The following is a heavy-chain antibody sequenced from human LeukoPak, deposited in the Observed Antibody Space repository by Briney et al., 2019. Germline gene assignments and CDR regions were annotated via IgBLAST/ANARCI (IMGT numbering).Heavy chain of an antibody. J-gene: IGHJ4*02. CDR1: GGSISSGNW. D-gene: IGHD4-17*01. CDR2: IFHSGST. Sequence: KASETLSLTCAVSGGSISSGNWWSWVRPPPGKGLQWIGEIFHSGSTNYNPSLKRRVTISVDNSKNQLSLTLTSVTAADTAVYYCAREVGGDFDALDYWGQGTLVTVSS. V-gene: IGHV4-4*02. CDR3: AREVGGDFDALDY.